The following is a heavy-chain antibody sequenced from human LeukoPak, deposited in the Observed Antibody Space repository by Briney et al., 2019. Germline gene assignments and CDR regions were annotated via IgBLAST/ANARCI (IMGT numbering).Heavy chain of an antibody. Sequence: PGGSLRLSCAASGFTVSSNYMSWVRQAPGKGLEWVSVIYSGGSTYYADSVKGRFTISRDNAKNSLYLQMNSLRAEDTAVYYCARGYYYDSSGYYPNFDYWGQGTLVTVSS. CDR2: IYSGGST. J-gene: IGHJ4*02. CDR1: GFTVSSNY. D-gene: IGHD3-22*01. V-gene: IGHV3-66*01. CDR3: ARGYYYDSSGYYPNFDY.